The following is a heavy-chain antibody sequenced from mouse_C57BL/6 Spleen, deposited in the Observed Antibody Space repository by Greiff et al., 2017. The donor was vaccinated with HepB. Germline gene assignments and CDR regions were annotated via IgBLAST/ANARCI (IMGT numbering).Heavy chain of an antibody. J-gene: IGHJ3*01. CDR2: IWSGGST. D-gene: IGHD2-3*01. CDR3: ARNGDGYSLAY. V-gene: IGHV2-2*01. CDR1: GFSLTSYG. Sequence: QVQLQQSGPGLVQPSQSLSITCTVSGFSLTSYGVHWVRQSPGKGLEWLGVIWSGGSTDYNAAFISRLSISKDNSKSQVFFKMNSLQADDTAIYYCARNGDGYSLAYWGQGTLVTVSA.